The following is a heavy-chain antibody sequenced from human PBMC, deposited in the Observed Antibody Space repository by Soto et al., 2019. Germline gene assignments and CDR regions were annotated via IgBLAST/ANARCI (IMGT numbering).Heavy chain of an antibody. V-gene: IGHV1-46*01. J-gene: IGHJ4*02. CDR3: ASGGRGVTTLGPYFDY. Sequence: GASVKVSCQASGYTFTSYYMHWVRQAPGQGLEWMGIINPSGGSTSYAQKFQGRVTMTRDTSTSTVYMELSSLRSEDTAVYYCASGGRGVTTLGPYFDYWGQGTLVTVSS. CDR1: GYTFTSYY. D-gene: IGHD4-4*01. CDR2: INPSGGST.